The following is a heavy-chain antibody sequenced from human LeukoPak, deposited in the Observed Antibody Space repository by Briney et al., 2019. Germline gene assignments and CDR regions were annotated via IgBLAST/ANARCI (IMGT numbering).Heavy chain of an antibody. D-gene: IGHD1-1*01. J-gene: IGHJ3*02. Sequence: ASVKVSCKVSGYMFTELSIHWVRQAPGKGLEWVGGFVAEDGETFYGQNFQGRVTLTEDTYSETVYMDLSSLRSEDTAMYYCVTDTSNWNDGFDIWGQGTMVTVSS. CDR1: GYMFTELS. CDR3: VTDTSNWNDGFDI. CDR2: FVAEDGET. V-gene: IGHV1-24*01.